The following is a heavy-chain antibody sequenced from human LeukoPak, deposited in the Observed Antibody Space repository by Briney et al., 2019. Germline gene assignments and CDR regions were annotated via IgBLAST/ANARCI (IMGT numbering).Heavy chain of an antibody. CDR3: ARDYGLLPLHD. D-gene: IGHD3-10*01. Sequence: GASLRLSCAASGFTVSSNYMSWVRQAPGKGLEGGSVIYSGVSTYYADSVKGRCTISRDNSKNTRYLQMNSLRAEDTAVDYCARDYGLLPLHDWGQGTLVTVSS. V-gene: IGHV3-53*01. CDR2: IYSGVST. J-gene: IGHJ4*02. CDR1: GFTVSSNY.